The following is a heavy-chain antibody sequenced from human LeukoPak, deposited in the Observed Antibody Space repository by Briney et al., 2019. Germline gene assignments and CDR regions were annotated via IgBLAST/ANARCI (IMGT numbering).Heavy chain of an antibody. CDR3: ARERRLAITNDAFDI. CDR2: IKQNGSAK. J-gene: IGHJ3*02. Sequence: GGSLRLSCAASGFTFSAYWMSWVRQAPGKGLGWVANIKQNGSAKYYVDSVKGRFTVSRDDAGNSLYLQMCSLTAEDTAVYFCARERRLAITNDAFDIWGQGTMVTVSS. V-gene: IGHV3-7*04. D-gene: IGHD1-20*01. CDR1: GFTFSAYW.